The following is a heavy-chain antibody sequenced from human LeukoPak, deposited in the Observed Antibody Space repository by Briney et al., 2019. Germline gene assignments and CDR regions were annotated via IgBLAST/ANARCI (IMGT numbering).Heavy chain of an antibody. CDR3: AREYYFDTSAYYSDAFDI. Sequence: PGGSLRLSCAASGFTFSSYEMNWVRQAPGKGLEWVSYISSSGSTIYYADSVKGRFTISRDNAKNSLYLQMNSLRAEDTAVYYCAREYYFDTSAYYSDAFDIWGQGTMVTVSS. CDR2: ISSSGSTI. V-gene: IGHV3-48*03. J-gene: IGHJ3*02. CDR1: GFTFSSYE. D-gene: IGHD3-22*01.